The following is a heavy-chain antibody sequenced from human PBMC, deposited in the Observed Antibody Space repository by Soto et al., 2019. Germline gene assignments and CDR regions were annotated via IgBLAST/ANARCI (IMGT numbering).Heavy chain of an antibody. D-gene: IGHD6-6*01. Sequence: EVQLLESGGGFVQPGGSLRLSCTASGLIFSDHGMHWVRQAPGKGLEWVASISGSVGSTFYADSVKGRFTISRDNYLNTLDLQLNSLRAEDTAVYYCAKDRTIASRTFDSGGQGALVTFSS. J-gene: IGHJ4*02. CDR2: ISGSVGST. CDR1: GLIFSDHG. V-gene: IGHV3-23*01. CDR3: AKDRTIASRTFDS.